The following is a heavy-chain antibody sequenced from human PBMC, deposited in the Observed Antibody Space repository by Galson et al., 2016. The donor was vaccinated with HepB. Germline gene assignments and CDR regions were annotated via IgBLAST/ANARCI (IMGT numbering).Heavy chain of an antibody. Sequence: SLRLSCAASGFSISSYSFNWVRQAPGKGLEWVSHIGSGGSTISYADSVKGRFTISRDNAKHSLYLQMHSLRDEDTAVYYCARDGGQQLVRWERLRKVYYYYPMDVWGQGTPVTVSS. CDR2: IGSGGSTI. CDR1: GFSISSYS. V-gene: IGHV3-48*02. J-gene: IGHJ6*02. CDR3: ARDGGQQLVRWERLRKVYYYYPMDV. D-gene: IGHD6-13*01.